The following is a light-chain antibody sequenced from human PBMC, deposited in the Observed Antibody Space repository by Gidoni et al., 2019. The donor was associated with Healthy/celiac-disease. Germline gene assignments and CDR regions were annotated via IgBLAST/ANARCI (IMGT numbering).Light chain of an antibody. CDR2: KVS. Sequence: DVVMTQSPLSLPVTLGQPASISCRSSQSLVYRDGSLYLNWFQQRTGQSPSRLIYKVSKRDSGVPARFLGSGSCTDFTLKINRVVAEDVGVYYCMQRTLTTFGQGTKVEI. CDR3: MQRTLTT. J-gene: IGKJ1*01. V-gene: IGKV2-30*01. CDR1: QSLVYRDGSLY.